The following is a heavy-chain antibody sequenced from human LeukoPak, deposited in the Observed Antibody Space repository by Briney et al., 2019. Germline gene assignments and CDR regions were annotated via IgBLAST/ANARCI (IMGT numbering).Heavy chain of an antibody. CDR2: MNPNSGNT. J-gene: IGHJ4*02. CDR3: ARARRFGRSGSYYTH. V-gene: IGHV1-8*01. CDR1: GYTFTSYD. Sequence: ASVKVSCKASGYTFTSYDINWVRQATGQGLEGMGWMNPNSGNTGYAQKFQCRVTMTRNTSISTAYMELSSLRSEDTAVYYCARARRFGRSGSYYTHWGQGTLVTVSS. D-gene: IGHD3-10*01.